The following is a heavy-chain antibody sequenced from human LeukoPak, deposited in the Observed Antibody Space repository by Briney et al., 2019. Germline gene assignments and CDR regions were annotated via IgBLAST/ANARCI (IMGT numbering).Heavy chain of an antibody. CDR3: GKGGYTNWFDP. CDR2: IRTNGGGGDT. CDR1: GFTFSTSS. D-gene: IGHD2-15*01. V-gene: IGHV3-23*01. Sequence: GGSLRLSCAGSGFTFSTSSMSWVRQGPGKGLEWVSTIRTNGGGGDTYYADSVKGRFTISRDDSKNTVYLEMNSLRAEDTAVYYCGKGGYTNWFDPWGQRTLVTVSS. J-gene: IGHJ5*02.